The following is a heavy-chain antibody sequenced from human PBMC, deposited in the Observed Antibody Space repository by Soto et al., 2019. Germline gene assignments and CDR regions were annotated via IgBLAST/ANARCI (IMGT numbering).Heavy chain of an antibody. V-gene: IGHV3-15*07. CDR1: GFSFSIAW. CDR2: IKRKIDGEAT. CDR3: TTESVEGV. D-gene: IGHD2-15*01. J-gene: IGHJ6*02. Sequence: EVQLVESRGGLVKPGGSLRLACAASGFSFSIAWMNWVRQAPGKGLEWVGRIKRKIDGEATDYAGPVKGRFTVFRDDSKSALYLQMNSLKGDDTAVYYCTTESVEGVWGQGTTVTVS.